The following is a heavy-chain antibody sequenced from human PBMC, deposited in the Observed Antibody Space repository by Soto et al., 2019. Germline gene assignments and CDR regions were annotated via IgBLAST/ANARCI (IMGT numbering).Heavy chain of an antibody. J-gene: IGHJ1*01. CDR2: IRPDNGNR. V-gene: IGHV1-18*01. CDR3: ARDTESNRYNT. Sequence: QVQVLQSGPEVKRPGASVTVSCKTSGYTFSTSGISWVRQAPGQVLEWVGWIRPDNGNRKSAQRLQGRVTSTTDTSASTAYMELRRLTTDYPGMSYCARDTESNRYNTWGQDTLVTVSS. CDR1: GYTFSTSG. D-gene: IGHD1-20*01.